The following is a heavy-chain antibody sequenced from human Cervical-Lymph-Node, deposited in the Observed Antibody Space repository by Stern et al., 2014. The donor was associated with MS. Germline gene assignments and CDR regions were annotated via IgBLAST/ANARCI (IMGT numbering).Heavy chain of an antibody. Sequence: VQLVQSGTGLVKPSQPLSLTCTVSGGSISSGGYYWSWIRQHPGKGLEWIGYIYYSGSTYYNPSLKSRVTISVDTSKNQFSLKLSSVTAADTAVYYCARDGEAYAFDIWGQGTMVTVSS. CDR3: ARDGEAYAFDI. J-gene: IGHJ3*02. CDR2: IYYSGST. CDR1: GGSISSGGYY. V-gene: IGHV4-31*03. D-gene: IGHD3-3*01.